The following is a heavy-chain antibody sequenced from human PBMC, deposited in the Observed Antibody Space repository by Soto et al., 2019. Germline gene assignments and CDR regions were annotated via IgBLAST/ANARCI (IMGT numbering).Heavy chain of an antibody. CDR1: GFIVSTSF. V-gene: IGHV3-53*01. J-gene: IGHJ6*02. Sequence: GGSLRLSCAACGFIVSTSFIMWVRQAPVKGLEWVSLIYTDERTFYGDSVKGRFTISRDNSKNTVFLQMNSLRAEDTAVYYCARDHATTPHQAIDVWGPGTKVTVSS. CDR3: ARDHATTPHQAIDV. CDR2: IYTDERT. D-gene: IGHD1-1*01.